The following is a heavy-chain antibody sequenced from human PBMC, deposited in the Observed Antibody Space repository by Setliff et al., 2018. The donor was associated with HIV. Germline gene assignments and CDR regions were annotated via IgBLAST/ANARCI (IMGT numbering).Heavy chain of an antibody. J-gene: IGHJ4*02. CDR1: GGSISSGSYY. V-gene: IGHV4-61*02. CDR2: IYTSGST. CDR3: ARDPYCPNTCYEDFTFDS. D-gene: IGHD2-8*01. Sequence: PSETLSLTCTVSGGSISSGSYYWSWIRQPAGKGLEWIGRIYTSGSTKYNPSLKSRVTISVDTSKNQFSLKVSSVTAADTAVYYCARDPYCPNTCYEDFTFDSWGQGTLVTVSS.